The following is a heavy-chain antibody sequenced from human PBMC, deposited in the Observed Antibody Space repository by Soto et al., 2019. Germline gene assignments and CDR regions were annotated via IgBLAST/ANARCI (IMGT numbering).Heavy chain of an antibody. J-gene: IGHJ4*02. D-gene: IGHD5-12*01. Sequence: EVQLVESGGGLIQPGGSLRLCYVVSGFTVSSSNYMSWVRQAPGKGLEWVSVIYTGGTTYYADSVKGRFTISRDNSKNTLYLQMNSLRAEDSAVYYCHGYGYWGQGTLVTVSS. V-gene: IGHV3-53*01. CDR3: HGYGY. CDR2: IYTGGTT. CDR1: GFTVSSSNY.